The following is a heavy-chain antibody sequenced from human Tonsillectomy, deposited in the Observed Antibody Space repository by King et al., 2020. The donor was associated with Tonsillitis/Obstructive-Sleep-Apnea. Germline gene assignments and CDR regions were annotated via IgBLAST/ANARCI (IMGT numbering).Heavy chain of an antibody. CDR2: IYYSGST. CDR1: GGSNSSYY. D-gene: IGHD2-21*02. Sequence: QLQESGPGLVKPSETLSLTCTVSGGSNSSYYWSWIRQPPGKGLEWIGYIYYSGSTNYNPSLKSRVTISVDTSKNQFSLKLSSVTAADTAVYYCARGGGLAYCGGDCPLDWGQGTLVTVSS. J-gene: IGHJ4*02. CDR3: ARGGGLAYCGGDCPLD. V-gene: IGHV4-59*01.